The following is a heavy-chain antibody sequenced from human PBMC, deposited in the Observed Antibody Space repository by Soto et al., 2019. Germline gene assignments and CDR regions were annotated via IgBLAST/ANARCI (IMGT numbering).Heavy chain of an antibody. CDR2: IYYSGST. Sequence: SETLSLTCTVSGGSISSYYWSWIRQPPGEGLEWIGYIYYSGSTNYNPSLKSRVTISVDTSKNEFSLKLSSVTAADTAVYYCARPIATLRHDAFDIWGQGTMVTVSS. D-gene: IGHD4-17*01. CDR1: GGSISSYY. CDR3: ARPIATLRHDAFDI. V-gene: IGHV4-59*08. J-gene: IGHJ3*02.